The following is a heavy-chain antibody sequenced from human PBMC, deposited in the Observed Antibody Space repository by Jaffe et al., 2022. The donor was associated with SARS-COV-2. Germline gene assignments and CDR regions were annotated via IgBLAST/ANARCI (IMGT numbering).Heavy chain of an antibody. CDR2: ISSSSSYI. Sequence: EVQLVESGGGLVKPGGSLRLSCAASGFTFSSYSMNWVRQAPGKGLEWVSSISSSSSYIYYADSVKGRFTISRDNAKNSLYLQMNSLRAEDTAVYYCASHVDSGWYARVEDYFDYWGQGTLVTVSS. D-gene: IGHD6-19*01. CDR1: GFTFSSYS. J-gene: IGHJ4*02. V-gene: IGHV3-21*01. CDR3: ASHVDSGWYARVEDYFDY.